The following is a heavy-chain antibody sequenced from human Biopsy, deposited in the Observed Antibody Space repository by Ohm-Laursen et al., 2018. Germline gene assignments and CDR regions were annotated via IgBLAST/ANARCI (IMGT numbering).Heavy chain of an antibody. CDR3: ARGRRTSGWPYFDN. V-gene: IGHV4-61*01. Sequence: PGTLSLTCPVSGDSLTSGPGNWSWIRQSPGQGLEYIGFIYSGGNTNYNPSLKNRVTMSVDTSKNQFYLKLYSVTAADTAVYYCARGRRTSGWPYFDNWGQGALVIVSP. J-gene: IGHJ4*02. CDR2: IYSGGNT. CDR1: GDSLTSGPGN. D-gene: IGHD6-19*01.